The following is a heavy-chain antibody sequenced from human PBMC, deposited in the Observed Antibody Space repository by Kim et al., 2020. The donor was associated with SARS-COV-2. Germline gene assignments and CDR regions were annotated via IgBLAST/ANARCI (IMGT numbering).Heavy chain of an antibody. CDR3: ARGIDGDYGSYYYGMDV. J-gene: IGHJ6*02. V-gene: IGHV4-34*01. D-gene: IGHD4-17*01. Sequence: LKSRVTISVDTSKNQFSLKLSSVAAAGTAVYYCARGIDGDYGSYYYGMDVWGQGTTVTVSS.